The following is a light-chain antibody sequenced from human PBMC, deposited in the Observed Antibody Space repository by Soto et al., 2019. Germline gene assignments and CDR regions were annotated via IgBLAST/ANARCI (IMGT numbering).Light chain of an antibody. CDR1: ASNIGANYD. CDR2: GTS. V-gene: IGLV1-40*01. CDR3: QSYDFTLGAFWV. Sequence: QSVLTQPPSVSGAPGQRVTISCTGGASNIGANYDVHWYQQLPGTAPKLLLYGTSNRPSGVPDRFSGSKSGPSASLAITGLQAEDEAHYFCQSYDFTLGAFWVFGGGTK. J-gene: IGLJ3*02.